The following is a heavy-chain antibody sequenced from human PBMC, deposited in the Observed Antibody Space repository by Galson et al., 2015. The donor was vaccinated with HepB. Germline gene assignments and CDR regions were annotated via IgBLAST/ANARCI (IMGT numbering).Heavy chain of an antibody. CDR1: GDSVSSNSAA. Sequence: CAISGDSVSSNSAAWNWIRQSPSRGLEWLGRTYYRSKCYSNYSVSVKSRVTINPDTSKNQFSLHLNSVTPEDTAVYYCARILRHQIDYWGQGALVTVSS. V-gene: IGHV6-1*01. D-gene: IGHD2-2*01. CDR3: ARILRHQIDY. J-gene: IGHJ4*02. CDR2: TYYRSKCYS.